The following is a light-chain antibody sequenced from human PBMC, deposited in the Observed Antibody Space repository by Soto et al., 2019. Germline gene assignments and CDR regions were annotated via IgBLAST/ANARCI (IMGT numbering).Light chain of an antibody. CDR2: GAS. Sequence: EIVFTQSPGTLSLSPGERATLSCRASQSVSSSYLAWYQQKPGQAPRLLIFGASSRATGIPDRFSGSGSGTDFTLTISRLEPEDFAVYYCQQSGNSLTFGGGTRVDIK. CDR1: QSVSSSY. CDR3: QQSGNSLT. J-gene: IGKJ4*01. V-gene: IGKV3-20*01.